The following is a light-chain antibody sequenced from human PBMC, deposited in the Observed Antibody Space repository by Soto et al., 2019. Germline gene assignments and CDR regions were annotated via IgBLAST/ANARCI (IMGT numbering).Light chain of an antibody. Sequence: DIQMTQSPSTLSASVGDRVTITCRASQSISSWLAWYQQKPGKAPKLLIYKASSFESVVPSRFSGSGSGTEFTLTISSLQPDDFATYYCQQYNSYTWTFGQGTKVEIK. J-gene: IGKJ1*01. CDR2: KAS. CDR1: QSISSW. V-gene: IGKV1-5*03. CDR3: QQYNSYTWT.